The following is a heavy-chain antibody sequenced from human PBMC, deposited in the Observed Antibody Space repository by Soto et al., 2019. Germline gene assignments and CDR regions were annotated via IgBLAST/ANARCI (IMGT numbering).Heavy chain of an antibody. V-gene: IGHV3-21*01. CDR1: GFTFSSYS. CDR2: ISSSSSYI. D-gene: IGHD6-25*01. CDR3: ASPIAPGAFDI. J-gene: IGHJ3*02. Sequence: PGGSLRLSCAASGFTFSSYSMNWVLQAPGKGLEWVSSISSSSSYIYYADSVKGRFTISRDNAKNSLYLQMNSLRAEDTAVYYCASPIAPGAFDIWGQGTMVTVS.